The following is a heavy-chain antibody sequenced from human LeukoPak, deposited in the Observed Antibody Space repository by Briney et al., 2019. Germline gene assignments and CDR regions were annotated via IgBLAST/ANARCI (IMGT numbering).Heavy chain of an antibody. CDR3: ARHLGSDIMKIVVVSSPFDS. Sequence: SSETLSLTCLVSGASISSRSYYWGWIRQPPGKGLEWIGSILYSGSTFYNQSLKSRVTISVDVSKNEFSLKLRSVTAADTSVYYCARHLGSDIMKIVVVSSPFDSWGQGNLVTVSS. J-gene: IGHJ4*02. CDR2: ILYSGST. D-gene: IGHD3-22*01. CDR1: GASISSRSYY. V-gene: IGHV4-39*01.